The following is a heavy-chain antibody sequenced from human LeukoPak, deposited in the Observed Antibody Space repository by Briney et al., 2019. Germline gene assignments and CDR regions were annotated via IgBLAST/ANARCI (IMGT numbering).Heavy chain of an antibody. CDR1: GGSVSSGSYY. CDR2: IYYSGST. J-gene: IGHJ6*04. Sequence: PSETLSLSCTVSGGSVSSGSYYWSWIRPPPGKGLEWIGYIYYSGSTNYNPSLKSRITISVDTSKDQFSLKLSSVTAADTAVYYCAREGIAAAGTLSSGLDVWGKGTTVTVSS. CDR3: AREGIAAAGTLSSGLDV. V-gene: IGHV4-61*01. D-gene: IGHD6-13*01.